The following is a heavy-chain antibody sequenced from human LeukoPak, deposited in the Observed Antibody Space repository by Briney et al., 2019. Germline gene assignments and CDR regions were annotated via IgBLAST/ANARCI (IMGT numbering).Heavy chain of an antibody. V-gene: IGHV3-21*01. Sequence: GGSLRLSCAASGRTFSIYNMSWVRQAPEKGLECISSISRSSDYIYYADSVKGPFTISRDNARNSLYLQMNGLRAEDTAVYYCAREELSYWGQGTLVTVSS. CDR2: ISRSSDYI. D-gene: IGHD1-26*01. J-gene: IGHJ4*02. CDR3: AREELSY. CDR1: GRTFSIYN.